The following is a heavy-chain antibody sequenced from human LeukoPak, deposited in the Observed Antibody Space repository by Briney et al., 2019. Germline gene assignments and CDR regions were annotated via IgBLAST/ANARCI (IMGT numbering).Heavy chain of an antibody. J-gene: IGHJ4*02. Sequence: GASVKVSCKASGGTFSSYAISWVRQAPGQGLEWMGGIIPIFGTANYAQKFRGRVTITADESTSTAYMELSSLRSEDTAVYYCARGRIVAIYFDYWGQGTLVTVSS. CDR1: GGTFSSYA. V-gene: IGHV1-69*13. CDR2: IIPIFGTA. D-gene: IGHD5-12*01. CDR3: ARGRIVAIYFDY.